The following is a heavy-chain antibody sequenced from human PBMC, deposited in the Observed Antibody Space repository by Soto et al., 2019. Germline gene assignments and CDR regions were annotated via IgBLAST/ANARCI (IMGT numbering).Heavy chain of an antibody. J-gene: IGHJ4*02. Sequence: SETLSLTCTVSGGSISSGGYYWSWIRQHPGKGLEWIGYIYYSGSTCYNPSLKSRVTISVDTSKNQFSLKLSSVTAADTAVYYCARGYAAATIGPLFDYWGQGTLVTVSS. V-gene: IGHV4-31*03. CDR1: GGSISSGGYY. CDR3: ARGYAAATIGPLFDY. D-gene: IGHD6-25*01. CDR2: IYYSGST.